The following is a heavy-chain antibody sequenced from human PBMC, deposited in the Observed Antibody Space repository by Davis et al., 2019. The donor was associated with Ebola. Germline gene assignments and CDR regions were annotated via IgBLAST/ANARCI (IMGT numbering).Heavy chain of an antibody. D-gene: IGHD2-2*03. V-gene: IGHV3-23*01. Sequence: GESLKISCAASGFTFSSYAMSWVRQAPGKGLEWVSAISCSGGSTYYADSVKGRFTISRDNSKNTLYLQMNSLRAEDTAVYYCARGGYCSSTSCSNWFDPWGQGTLVTVSS. CDR1: GFTFSSYA. CDR3: ARGGYCSSTSCSNWFDP. J-gene: IGHJ5*02. CDR2: ISCSGGST.